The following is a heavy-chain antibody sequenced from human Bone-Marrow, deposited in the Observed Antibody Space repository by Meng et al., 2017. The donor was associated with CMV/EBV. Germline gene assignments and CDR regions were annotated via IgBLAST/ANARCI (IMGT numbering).Heavy chain of an antibody. V-gene: IGHV1-69*10. CDR2: IIPILGIA. CDR3: ARVEYCSSTRCGYYFDY. D-gene: IGHD2-2*01. CDR1: GYTFTSYA. J-gene: IGHJ4*02. Sequence: SVKVSCKASGYTFTSYAISWVRQAPGQGLEWMGGIIPILGIANYAQKFQGRVTITTDESTSTAYMELSSLRSEDTAVYYCARVEYCSSTRCGYYFDYWGQGTLVTVSS.